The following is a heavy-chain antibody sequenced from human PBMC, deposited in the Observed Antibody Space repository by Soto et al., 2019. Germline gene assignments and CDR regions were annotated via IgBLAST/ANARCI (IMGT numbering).Heavy chain of an antibody. V-gene: IGHV4-30-4*01. J-gene: IGHJ4*02. D-gene: IGHD5-18*01. CDR3: ARILGYSFAFDY. CDR1: ADSISRGDYY. Sequence: SETLSLTCTVSADSISRGDYYWTWIRQPPGKGLEWIGYIYNSGSTYYNTSLKSRPSISLDTSKDQFSLKLNSVTAADTAVYFCARILGYSFAFDYWGQGILVTVSS. CDR2: IYNSGST.